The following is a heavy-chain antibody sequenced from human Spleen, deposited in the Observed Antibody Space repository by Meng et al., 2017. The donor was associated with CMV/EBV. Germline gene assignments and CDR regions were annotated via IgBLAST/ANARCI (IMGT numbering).Heavy chain of an antibody. Sequence: GGSLRLSCATSGFNFKIYGMHWVRQLPGKGLEWVAFIRYDEKTKYYADSVKGRFTISRDNSKNTLYLQLNSLRAEDTAVYYCARDYTGGDCSSTSCYMGYWGQGTLVTVSS. CDR2: IRYDEKTK. CDR3: ARDYTGGDCSSTSCYMGY. V-gene: IGHV3-30*02. J-gene: IGHJ4*02. CDR1: GFNFKIYG. D-gene: IGHD2-2*02.